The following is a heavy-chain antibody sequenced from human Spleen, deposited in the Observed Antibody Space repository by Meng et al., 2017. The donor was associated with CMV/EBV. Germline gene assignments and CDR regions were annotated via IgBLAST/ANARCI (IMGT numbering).Heavy chain of an antibody. J-gene: IGHJ4*02. V-gene: IGHV4-39*07. D-gene: IGHD6-13*01. CDR2: IYYTGST. CDR1: GGSISSSRYY. CDR3: ARAGGSTWYYFDN. Sequence: SETLSLTCTVSGGSISSSRYYWAWIRQPPGKGLEWIGSIYYTGSTYYNPSLKSRVTVSVDTSNSQFSLSLSSMTAADTAVYYCARAGGSTWYYFDNWGQGTPVTVSS.